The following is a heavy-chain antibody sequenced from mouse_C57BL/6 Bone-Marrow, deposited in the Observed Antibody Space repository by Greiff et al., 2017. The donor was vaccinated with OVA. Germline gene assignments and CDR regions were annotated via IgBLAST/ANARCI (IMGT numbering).Heavy chain of an antibody. D-gene: IGHD2-3*01. CDR3: ARSYDGSYFDY. J-gene: IGHJ2*01. CDR2: IRNKANGYTT. V-gene: IGHV7-3*01. CDR1: GFTFTAYY. Sequence: EVMLVESGGGLVQPGGSLSLSCAASGFTFTAYYMSWVRQPPGKALEWLGFIRNKANGYTTEYSASVKGRFTISRDNSQSILYLQMNALRAEDSATYYCARSYDGSYFDYWGQGTTLTVSS.